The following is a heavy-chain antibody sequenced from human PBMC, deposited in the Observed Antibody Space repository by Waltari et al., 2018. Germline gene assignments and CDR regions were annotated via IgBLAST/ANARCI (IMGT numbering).Heavy chain of an antibody. CDR2: IYYSGST. CDR1: GGSISSYY. Sequence: QVQLQESGPGLVKPSETLSLTCTVSGGSISSYYWSWIRQTPGKGLEWSGYIYYSGSTNYNPSRKRRVTISVDTSKNQFSLKLSSVTAADTAVYYCARDASGYSGYYYYYYGMDVWGQGTTVTVSS. J-gene: IGHJ6*02. CDR3: ARDASGYSGYYYYYYGMDV. D-gene: IGHD3-3*01. V-gene: IGHV4-59*01.